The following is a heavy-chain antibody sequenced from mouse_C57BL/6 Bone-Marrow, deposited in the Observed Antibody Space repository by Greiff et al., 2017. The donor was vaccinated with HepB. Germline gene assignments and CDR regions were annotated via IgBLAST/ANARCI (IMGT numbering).Heavy chain of an antibody. CDR1: GYTFTSYW. D-gene: IGHD1-1*01. Sequence: EVQLQQSGTVLARPGASVKMSCKTSGYTFTSYWMHWVKQRPGQGLEWIGAIYPGNSDTSYNQKFKGKAKLTAVTSASTAYMELSSLTNEDSAVYYCTRGPLYGSSHYYAMDYWGQGTSVTVSS. J-gene: IGHJ4*01. V-gene: IGHV1-5*01. CDR3: TRGPLYGSSHYYAMDY. CDR2: IYPGNSDT.